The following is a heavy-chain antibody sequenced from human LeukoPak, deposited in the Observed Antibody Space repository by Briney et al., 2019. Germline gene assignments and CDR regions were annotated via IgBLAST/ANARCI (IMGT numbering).Heavy chain of an antibody. Sequence: SETLSLTCTVYGGSISNGGYSWSWIRQPTGKGLEWIGYVYHSGSTYYNASLKSRVTISIDRSNNQFSLKLSSVTAADTAVYYCARQTYGDYSFDYWGQGTLVTVSS. CDR1: GGSISNGGYS. V-gene: IGHV4-30-2*01. D-gene: IGHD4-17*01. CDR3: ARQTYGDYSFDY. J-gene: IGHJ4*02. CDR2: VYHSGST.